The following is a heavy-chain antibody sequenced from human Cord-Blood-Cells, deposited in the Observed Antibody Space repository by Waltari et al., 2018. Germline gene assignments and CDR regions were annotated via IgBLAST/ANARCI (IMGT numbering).Heavy chain of an antibody. V-gene: IGHV1-3*01. CDR2: INAGNGNT. CDR3: ARDRPYDFWSGLGAFDI. D-gene: IGHD3-3*01. J-gene: IGHJ3*02. CDR1: GYTFTSYA. Sequence: QVQLVQSGAEVKKPGASVKVSCKASGYTFTSYAMHWVRQAPGKRLEWMGWINAGNGNTKYSQKFQGRVTITRDTSASTAYMELSSLRSEDTAVYYCARDRPYDFWSGLGAFDIWGQGTMVTVSS.